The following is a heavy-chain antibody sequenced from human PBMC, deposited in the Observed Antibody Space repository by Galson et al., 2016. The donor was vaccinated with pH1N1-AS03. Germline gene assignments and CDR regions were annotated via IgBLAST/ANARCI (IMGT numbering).Heavy chain of an antibody. CDR3: ARGEEKRGWYSGFVY. CDR2: ISSSGKTI. J-gene: IGHJ4*02. Sequence: SLRLSCAVSGFTFSDYYMSWFRQAPGEGLEWISYISSSGKTIHYADSVKGRFIISRDNVKNSLLLQMNRLRAEDTAVYYCARGEEKRGWYSGFVYWGQGTLAIVSS. D-gene: IGHD6-19*01. V-gene: IGHV3-11*01. CDR1: GFTFSDYY.